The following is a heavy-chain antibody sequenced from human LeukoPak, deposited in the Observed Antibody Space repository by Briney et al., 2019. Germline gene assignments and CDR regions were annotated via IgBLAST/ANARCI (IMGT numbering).Heavy chain of an antibody. Sequence: SQTLSLTCTVSGGSISSGGYYWSWIRQHPWKGLEWIGYIYYSGSTYYNPSLKSRVTISVDTSKNQFSLKLSSVTAADTAVYYCAREVGPSWYRWFDPWGQGTLVTVSS. J-gene: IGHJ5*02. CDR2: IYYSGST. CDR3: AREVGPSWYRWFDP. CDR1: GGSISSGGYY. D-gene: IGHD6-13*01. V-gene: IGHV4-31*03.